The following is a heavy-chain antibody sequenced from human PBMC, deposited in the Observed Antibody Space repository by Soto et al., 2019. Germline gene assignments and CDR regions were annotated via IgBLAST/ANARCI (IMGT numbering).Heavy chain of an antibody. V-gene: IGHV1-69*02. D-gene: IGHD3-9*01. J-gene: IGHJ4*02. CDR3: ARVNYDILTGDYYFDY. CDR2: IIPILGIA. Sequence: QVQLVQSGAEVKKPGSSVKVSCKASGGTFSSYTISWVRQAPGQGLEWMGRIIPILGIANYAQKFQGRVTITADKSTSTAYMELSSLRSEDTAGYYCARVNYDILTGDYYFDYWGQGTLVTVSS. CDR1: GGTFSSYT.